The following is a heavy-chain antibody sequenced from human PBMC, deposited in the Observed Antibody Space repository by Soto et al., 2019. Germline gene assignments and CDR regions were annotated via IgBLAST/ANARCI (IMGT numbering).Heavy chain of an antibody. D-gene: IGHD3-10*01. V-gene: IGHV3-72*01. CDR2: SKNKADSYTT. CDR3: IVWGSGNDFGAA. J-gene: IGHJ4*02. CDR1: GFTFSDHY. Sequence: EVQLVESGGGLVQPGGPLRLSCAASGFTFSDHYMDWVRQAPGKGLEWVGRSKNKADSYTTEYAASVKGRFTISRDCSKNSLFLQMNSLKTEDTAVYYCIVWGSGNDFGAAWGQGILVTVSS.